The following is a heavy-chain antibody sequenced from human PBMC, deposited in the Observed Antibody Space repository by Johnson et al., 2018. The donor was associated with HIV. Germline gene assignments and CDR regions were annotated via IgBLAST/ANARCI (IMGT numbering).Heavy chain of an antibody. V-gene: IGHV3-11*04. J-gene: IGHJ3*02. D-gene: IGHD6-13*01. CDR3: ARSEYSSSWSNAFDI. Sequence: QMLLVESGGGLVKPGGSLRLSCAASGFTFSDYYMSWIRQAPGKGLEWVSYISSSGSTIYYEDSVKGRFTISRDNAKNSVYLQMNSLRAEDTAVYYCARSEYSSSWSNAFDIWGQGTMVTVSS. CDR2: ISSSGSTI. CDR1: GFTFSDYY.